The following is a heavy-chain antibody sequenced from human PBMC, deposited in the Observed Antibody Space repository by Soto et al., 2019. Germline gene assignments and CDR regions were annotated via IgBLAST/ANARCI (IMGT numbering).Heavy chain of an antibody. D-gene: IGHD3-22*01. CDR2: ISSSSSYI. CDR3: ATPKSYDSSGYSAY. J-gene: IGHJ4*02. CDR1: GFTFSSYS. Sequence: EVQLVESGGGLVKPGGSLRLSCAASGFTFSSYSMNWVRQAPGKGLEWVSSISSSSSYIYYADSVKGRFTISRDNAKNPLDLQMISLRAEDTAVYYCATPKSYDSSGYSAYWGQGTLVTVSS. V-gene: IGHV3-21*01.